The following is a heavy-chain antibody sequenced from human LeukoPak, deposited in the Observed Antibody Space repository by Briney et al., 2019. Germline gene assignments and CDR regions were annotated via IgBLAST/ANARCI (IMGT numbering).Heavy chain of an antibody. J-gene: IGHJ4*02. CDR1: GGSISSYY. Sequence: SETLSLTCTVSGGSISSYYWSWIRQPPGKGLEWIAYIYYSGSTNYNPSLKSRVTISVDTSKNQISLKLSSVTAADTAVYYCARGEYYGSGTYYQPRLWGQGTLVTVSS. D-gene: IGHD3-10*01. CDR2: IYYSGST. CDR3: ARGEYYGSGTYYQPRL. V-gene: IGHV4-59*01.